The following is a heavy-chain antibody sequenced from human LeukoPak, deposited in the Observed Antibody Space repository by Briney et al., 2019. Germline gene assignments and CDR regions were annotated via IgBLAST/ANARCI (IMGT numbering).Heavy chain of an antibody. CDR2: IYYSGST. CDR1: GGSISSYY. CDR3: ARGLGYCSSTSCYTVIEGFDP. V-gene: IGHV4-59*01. D-gene: IGHD2-2*02. Sequence: PSETLSLTYTVSGGSISSYYWSWIRRPPGKGLEWIGYIYYSGSTNYNPSLKSRVTISVDTSKNQFSLKLSSVTAADTAVYYCARGLGYCSSTSCYTVIEGFDPWGQGTLVTVSS. J-gene: IGHJ5*02.